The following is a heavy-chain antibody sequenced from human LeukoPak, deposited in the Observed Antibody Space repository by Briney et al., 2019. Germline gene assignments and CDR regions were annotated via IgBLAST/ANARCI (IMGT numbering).Heavy chain of an antibody. CDR1: GGSITSGSYY. V-gene: IGHV4-39*01. CDR2: IYYNGGA. D-gene: IGHD1-14*01. CDR3: ARLSGTHYEAIDY. Sequence: SETLSLTCTGSGGSITSGSYYWGWIRQPPGKGLEWIGSIYYNGGAYYNPSLKSRVTISVDTSKNQFSLKLSSVTAADVAVYYCARLSGTHYEAIDYWGQGTLVTVSS. J-gene: IGHJ4*02.